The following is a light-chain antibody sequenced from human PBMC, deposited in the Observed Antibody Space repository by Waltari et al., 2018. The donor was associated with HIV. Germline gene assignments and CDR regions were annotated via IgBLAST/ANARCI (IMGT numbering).Light chain of an antibody. J-gene: IGLJ1*01. V-gene: IGLV2-11*01. CDR3: CSYAGSSTYV. CDR1: SSDVGGYHS. Sequence: QSALTQPRSVSGSPGQSVTISCPGTSSDVGGYHSVSWYQQHPGKAPILMIYEVSKRPSGVPDRFSGSKSGNTASLTISGLQAEDEADYYCCSYAGSSTYVFGTGTKVTVL. CDR2: EVS.